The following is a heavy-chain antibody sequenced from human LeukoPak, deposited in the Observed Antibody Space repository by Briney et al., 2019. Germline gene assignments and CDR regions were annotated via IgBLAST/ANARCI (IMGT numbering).Heavy chain of an antibody. V-gene: IGHV3-21*01. D-gene: IGHD3-10*01. Sequence: GGSLRLSCAASGFTFSNYTMNWVRQAPGQGLEWVSSISSSSSYIYYADSMQGRFTISRDNAKNSLCLQMNSLRAEDTAVYYCVSVPYYYRSCFWGQGTLVTVSS. CDR1: GFTFSNYT. J-gene: IGHJ4*02. CDR3: VSVPYYYRSCF. CDR2: ISSSSSYI.